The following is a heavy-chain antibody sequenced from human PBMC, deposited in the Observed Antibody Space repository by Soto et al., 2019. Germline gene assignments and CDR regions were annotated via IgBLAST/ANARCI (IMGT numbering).Heavy chain of an antibody. D-gene: IGHD5-12*01. CDR1: GYTFTSYG. J-gene: IGHJ4*02. CDR2: ISAYNGNT. Sequence: GASVKVSCKASGYTFTSYGISWVRQAPGQGLEWMGWISAYNGNTNYAQKLQGRVTMTTDTSTSTAYMELRSLRSDDTAVYYCARRPRGYSGYEPSDYWGQGTLVTVSS. CDR3: ARRPRGYSGYEPSDY. V-gene: IGHV1-18*01.